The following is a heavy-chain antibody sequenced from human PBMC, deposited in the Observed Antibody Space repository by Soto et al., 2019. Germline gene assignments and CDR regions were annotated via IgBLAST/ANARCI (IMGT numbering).Heavy chain of an antibody. D-gene: IGHD2-21*01. CDR1: VFTFSTYA. CDR3: AKDLFPTSGQRFFFES. V-gene: IGHV3-23*01. Sequence: PGGSLRVSCAASVFTFSTYAMTWVRQAPGRGLEWVSTILHDETPFYTDSVKGRFTISRDNVRGTLYLQMNGLRVEDAALYFCAKDLFPTSGQRFFFESWGQGSLVTVSS. CDR2: ILHDETP. J-gene: IGHJ4*02.